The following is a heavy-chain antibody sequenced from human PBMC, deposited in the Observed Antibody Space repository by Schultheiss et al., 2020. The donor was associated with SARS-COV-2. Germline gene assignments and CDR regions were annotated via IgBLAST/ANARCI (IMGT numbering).Heavy chain of an antibody. J-gene: IGHJ5*02. CDR1: GFPFSSYG. Sequence: GGSLRLSCAASGFPFSSYGMHWVRQAPGKGLEWVAVISYDGGNEYYADSVKGRFTISRDNSRNTLYLQMNSLRAEDTAVYYCARVQYSGSYNWFDPWGQGTLVTVSS. V-gene: IGHV3-30*03. D-gene: IGHD1-26*01. CDR2: ISYDGGNE. CDR3: ARVQYSGSYNWFDP.